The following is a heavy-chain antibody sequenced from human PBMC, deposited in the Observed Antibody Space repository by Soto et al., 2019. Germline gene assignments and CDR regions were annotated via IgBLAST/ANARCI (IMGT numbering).Heavy chain of an antibody. J-gene: IGHJ4*02. CDR3: AREWYDILTGYYSIDY. CDR2: IYYSGST. Sequence: SENLSLTCTVSGGSVSSGSYYWSWIRQPPGKGLEWIGYIYYSGSTNYNPSLKSRVTISVDTSKNQFSLKLSSVTAADTAVYYCAREWYDILTGYYSIDYWGQGTLVTVSS. CDR1: GGSVSSGSYY. V-gene: IGHV4-61*01. D-gene: IGHD3-9*01.